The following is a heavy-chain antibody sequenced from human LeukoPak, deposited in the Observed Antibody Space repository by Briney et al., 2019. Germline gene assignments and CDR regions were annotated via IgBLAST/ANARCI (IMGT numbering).Heavy chain of an antibody. Sequence: GGSLRLSCAPSGFTFSRHGMHWVRQAPGKGLEWVANIKQDGSEKYYVDSVKGRFTISRDNAKNSLYLQMNSLRAEDTAVYYCARGGSNNYWGQGTLVTVSS. CDR2: IKQDGSEK. J-gene: IGHJ4*02. D-gene: IGHD4-23*01. CDR3: ARGGSNNY. V-gene: IGHV3-7*01. CDR1: GFTFSRHG.